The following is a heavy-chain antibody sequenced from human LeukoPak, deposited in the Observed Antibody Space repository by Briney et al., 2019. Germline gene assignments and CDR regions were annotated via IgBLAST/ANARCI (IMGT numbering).Heavy chain of an antibody. V-gene: IGHV1-8*03. CDR1: GYTFTSYG. J-gene: IGHJ4*02. D-gene: IGHD4-17*01. CDR3: ARRVSYGDFDY. Sequence: ASVKVSCKASGYTFTSYGISWVRQAPGQGLEWMGWMNPNSGNTGYAQKFQGRVTITRNTSISTAYMQLSNLRFEDTAVYYCARRVSYGDFDYWGQGTLVTVSS. CDR2: MNPNSGNT.